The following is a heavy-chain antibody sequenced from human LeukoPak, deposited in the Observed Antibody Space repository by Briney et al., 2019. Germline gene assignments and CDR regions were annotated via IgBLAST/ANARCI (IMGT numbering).Heavy chain of an antibody. V-gene: IGHV4-4*07. CDR3: ARDRIAAAGTDYYYYMDV. J-gene: IGHJ6*03. D-gene: IGHD6-13*01. CDR1: GGSISSYY. CDR2: IYTSGST. Sequence: SETLSLTCTVSGGSISSYYWSWIRQPAGKGLEWIGRIYTSGSTNYNPSLKRRVTISVDTSKNQFSLKLSSVTAADTAVYYCARDRIAAAGTDYYYYMDVWGKGTTVTVSS.